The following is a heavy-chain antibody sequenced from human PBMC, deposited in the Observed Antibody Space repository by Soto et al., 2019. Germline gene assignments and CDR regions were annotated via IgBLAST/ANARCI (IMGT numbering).Heavy chain of an antibody. D-gene: IGHD3-3*01. J-gene: IGHJ6*02. CDR3: AREGSYDFWSGYTALGRDYYYGMDV. CDR2: MNPNSGNT. Sequence: ASVKVSCKASGYTFTSYDINWVRQANGQGLEWMGWMNPNSGNTGYAQKFQGRVTMTRNTSISTAYMELSSLRSEDTAVYYCAREGSYDFWSGYTALGRDYYYGMDVWGQGTTVTVSS. CDR1: GYTFTSYD. V-gene: IGHV1-8*01.